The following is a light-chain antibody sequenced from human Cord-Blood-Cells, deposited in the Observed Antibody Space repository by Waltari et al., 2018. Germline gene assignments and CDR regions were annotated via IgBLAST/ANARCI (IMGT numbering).Light chain of an antibody. V-gene: IGLV2-23*01. CDR1: RSDVGSYNL. CDR2: EGS. Sequence: QSALTQPASVSGSPGQSITISCTGTRSDVGSYNLVSWYQQHPGKATKLMIYEGSKRPTGVSNRFSGSKPGNTAALTISGLQAEDEADYYCCSYAGSSTWVFGGGTKLTVL. J-gene: IGLJ3*02. CDR3: CSYAGSSTWV.